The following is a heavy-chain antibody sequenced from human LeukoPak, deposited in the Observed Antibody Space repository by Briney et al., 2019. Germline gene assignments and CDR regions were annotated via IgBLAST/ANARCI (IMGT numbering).Heavy chain of an antibody. CDR3: ARWGTYASTSNWFDR. J-gene: IGHJ5*02. V-gene: IGHV4-39*07. CDR2: IYNSGST. D-gene: IGHD2-2*01. CDR1: GDSISKSRHF. Sequence: SETLSLTCTVSGDSISKSRHFWAWIRQSPGRGLEWIVYIYNSGSTYYNPSLKSRLTISVDTSKNQFSLSLGSVTAADTAVYYCARWGTYASTSNWFDRWGQGTLVTVSS.